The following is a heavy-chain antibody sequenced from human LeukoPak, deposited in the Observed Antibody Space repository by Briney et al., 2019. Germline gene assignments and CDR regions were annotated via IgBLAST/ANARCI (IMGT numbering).Heavy chain of an antibody. CDR1: GGSISSYY. J-gene: IGHJ4*02. CDR2: IYYSGST. CDR3: ARVGSGLNLYYFDY. Sequence: SETLSLTCTVSGGSISSYYWSWIRQPPGKGLEWIGYIYYSGSTNYNPSLKSRVTISLDTSKNQFSLKLSSVTAADTAVYFCARVGSGLNLYYFDYWGQGILVTVSS. V-gene: IGHV4-59*08. D-gene: IGHD3-3*01.